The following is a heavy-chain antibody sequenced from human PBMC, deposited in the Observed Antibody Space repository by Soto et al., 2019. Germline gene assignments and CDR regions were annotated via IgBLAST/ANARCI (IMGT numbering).Heavy chain of an antibody. D-gene: IGHD6-13*01. CDR2: IYYSGST. CDR3: ARDRIAAAGTPHGYYYYGMDV. CDR1: GGSISSGGYY. V-gene: IGHV4-31*03. J-gene: IGHJ6*02. Sequence: SESLSLTCTVSGGSISSGGYYWSWIRQHPGKGLEWIGYIYYSGSTYYNPSLKSRVTISVDTSKNQFSLKLSSVTAADTAVYYCARDRIAAAGTPHGYYYYGMDVWGQGTTVTVSS.